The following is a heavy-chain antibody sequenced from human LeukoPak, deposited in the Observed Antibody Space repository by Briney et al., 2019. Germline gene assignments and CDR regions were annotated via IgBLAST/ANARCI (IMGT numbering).Heavy chain of an antibody. V-gene: IGHV3-23*01. Sequence: GGSLRLSCAASGFTFSSYAMNWVRRAPGKRLEWVSALTGSGGSTYYADSVKGRFTISRDYSKNTLYLQMNSLRAEDTAVYYCARLGSAHAFDIWGQGTMVTVSS. CDR2: LTGSGGST. CDR3: ARLGSAHAFDI. D-gene: IGHD3-9*01. J-gene: IGHJ3*02. CDR1: GFTFSSYA.